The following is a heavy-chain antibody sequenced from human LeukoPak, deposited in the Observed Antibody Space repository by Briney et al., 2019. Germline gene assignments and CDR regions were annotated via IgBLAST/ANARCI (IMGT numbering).Heavy chain of an antibody. D-gene: IGHD3-22*01. CDR2: IYYSGST. Sequence: PSETLSLTCTVSGGSISSYYWSWIRQPPGKGLEWIGYIYYSGSTNYNPSLKSRVTISVDTSKNQFSLKLTSVTAADTALYYCARELRYDNSDSGAFWGKGTTVTVSS. J-gene: IGHJ6*04. CDR1: GGSISSYY. V-gene: IGHV4-59*12. CDR3: ARELRYDNSDSGAF.